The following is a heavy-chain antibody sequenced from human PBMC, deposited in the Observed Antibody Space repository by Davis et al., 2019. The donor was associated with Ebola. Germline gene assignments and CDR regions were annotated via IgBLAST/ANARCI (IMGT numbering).Heavy chain of an antibody. CDR1: GGSVSSSSYY. Sequence: MPSETLSLTCAVSGGSVSSSSYYWGWIRQPPGKGLEWIGNIHYSGSTNHNPSLKSRVTISVDTSKHQFSLKLSSVTAADTAVYYCARQVHTYYYDSSGYGSKYYFDYWGQGTLVTVSS. CDR2: IHYSGST. J-gene: IGHJ4*02. V-gene: IGHV4-39*01. D-gene: IGHD3-22*01. CDR3: ARQVHTYYYDSSGYGSKYYFDY.